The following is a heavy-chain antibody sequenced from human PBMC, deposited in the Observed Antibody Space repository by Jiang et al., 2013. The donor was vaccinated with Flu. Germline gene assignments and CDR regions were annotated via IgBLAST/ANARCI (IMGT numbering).Heavy chain of an antibody. J-gene: IGHJ3*02. Sequence: FTFSDHYMDWVRQAPGKGLEWVGRTRNKANSYTTKYAASVKGRFTISRDDSKNSLYLQMNSLKTEDTAVYYCASRGLGLRGDAFDIWGQGTMVTVSS. CDR3: ASRGLGLRGDAFDI. CDR1: FTFSDHY. CDR2: TRNKANSYTT. V-gene: IGHV3-72*01. D-gene: IGHD3-10*01.